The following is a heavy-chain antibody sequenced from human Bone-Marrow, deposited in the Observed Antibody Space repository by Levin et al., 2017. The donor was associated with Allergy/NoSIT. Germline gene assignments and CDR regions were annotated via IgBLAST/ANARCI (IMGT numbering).Heavy chain of an antibody. D-gene: IGHD6-19*01. V-gene: IGHV1-18*01. Sequence: ASVKVSCKASGYTFTSYGISWVRQAPGQGLEWMGWISAYNGNTNYAQKLQGRVTMTTDTSTSTAYMELRSLRSDDTAVYYCARGPHYSSGWYLKFFYYWGQGTLVTVSS. J-gene: IGHJ4*02. CDR2: ISAYNGNT. CDR3: ARGPHYSSGWYLKFFYY. CDR1: GYTFTSYG.